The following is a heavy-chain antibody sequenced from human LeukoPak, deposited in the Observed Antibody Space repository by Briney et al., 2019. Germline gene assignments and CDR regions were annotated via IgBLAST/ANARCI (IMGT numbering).Heavy chain of an antibody. Sequence: PGGSLRLSCAASGFTFISYAMSWVRQAQGKGLEWVSAISGSGGSTYYADSVKGRFTISRDNAKNTLYLQMSSLRAEDTAVYYCAKELYIVVGYWGQGTLVTVSS. CDR1: GFTFISYA. J-gene: IGHJ4*02. D-gene: IGHD2-21*01. CDR2: ISGSGGST. CDR3: AKELYIVVGY. V-gene: IGHV3-23*01.